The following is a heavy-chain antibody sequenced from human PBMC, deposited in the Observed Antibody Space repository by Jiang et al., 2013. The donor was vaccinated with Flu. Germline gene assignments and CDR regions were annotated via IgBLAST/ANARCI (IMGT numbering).Heavy chain of an antibody. D-gene: IGHD5-12*01. V-gene: IGHV3-72*01. CDR2: IRNKARGYTT. CDR3: TRSPIGRGPCES. Sequence: VQLVESGGGLVQPGGSLRLSCEASGFTFSDPSMDWVRQAPGKGLEWIGRIRNKARGYTTEYAASVKGRFIISRDESRNLLSLQMSSLKTEDTAVYYCTRSPIGRGPCESWGQGTLVTVFS. CDR1: GFTFSDPS. J-gene: IGHJ4*02.